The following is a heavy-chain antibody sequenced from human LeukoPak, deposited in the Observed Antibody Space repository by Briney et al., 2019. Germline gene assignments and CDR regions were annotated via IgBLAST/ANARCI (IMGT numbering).Heavy chain of an antibody. CDR3: ASLQLWFSSYYYYMGV. Sequence: SETLSLTCAVYGGPYSGYYGSWTRQPPGKGLEWIGEINHSGSTNYNPSLKSRVTISVDTSKNQFSLKLSSVTAADTAVYYCASLQLWFSSYYYYMGVWVKGTTVTVSS. V-gene: IGHV4-34*01. D-gene: IGHD5-18*01. CDR1: GGPYSGYY. J-gene: IGHJ6*03. CDR2: INHSGST.